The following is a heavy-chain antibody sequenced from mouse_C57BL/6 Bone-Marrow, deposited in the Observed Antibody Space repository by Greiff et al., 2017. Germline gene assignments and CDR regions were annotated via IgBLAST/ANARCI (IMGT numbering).Heavy chain of an antibody. Sequence: EVKLVASGGGLVQPGGSLKLSCAASGFTFSDYYMYWVRQTPEKRLEWVAYISNGGGSTYYPDTVKGRFTISRDNAKNTLYLQMSRLKSDDTAMDYCARDGSSLYWYFDVWGTGTTGTVSS. CDR1: GFTFSDYY. CDR2: ISNGGGST. CDR3: ARDGSSLYWYFDV. J-gene: IGHJ1*03. D-gene: IGHD1-1*01. V-gene: IGHV5-12*01.